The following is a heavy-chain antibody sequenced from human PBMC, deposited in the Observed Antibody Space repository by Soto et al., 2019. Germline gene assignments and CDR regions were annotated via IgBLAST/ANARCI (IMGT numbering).Heavy chain of an antibody. J-gene: IGHJ6*02. D-gene: IGHD5-18*01. CDR1: GGSISSSNW. CDR3: ARGAIQLPRGYYYGMDV. CDR2: IYHSGST. Sequence: SETLSLTCAVSGGSISSSNWWGCGRQPPGKGLEWIGEIYHSGSTNYNPSLKSRVTISVDKSKNQFSLKLSSVTAADTAVYYCARGAIQLPRGYYYGMDVWGQGTTVTVSS. V-gene: IGHV4-4*02.